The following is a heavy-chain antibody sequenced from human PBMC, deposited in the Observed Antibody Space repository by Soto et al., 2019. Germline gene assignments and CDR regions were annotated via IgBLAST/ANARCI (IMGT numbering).Heavy chain of an antibody. V-gene: IGHV4-39*02. CDR3: AGNEDYARYFDL. D-gene: IGHD4-17*01. Sequence: QLQLQESGPGLVKPSETLSLTCTVSAGSISSSSYYWGWIRQPPGKGLEWIGSIYNTGITYYSPSLASRVTISVDTSKTHFSLNLTSVTAADTGVYFCAGNEDYARYFDLWGRGTLVTVSS. CDR1: AGSISSSSYY. CDR2: IYNTGIT. J-gene: IGHJ2*01.